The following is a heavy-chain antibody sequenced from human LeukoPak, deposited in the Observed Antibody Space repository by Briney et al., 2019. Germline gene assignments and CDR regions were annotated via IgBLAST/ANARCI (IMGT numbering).Heavy chain of an antibody. Sequence: GRSLRLSCTASGFTFGDYAMSWVRPAPGKGLEWVGFIRSKAYGGTTEYAASVKGRFTISRDDSKSIAYLQMNSLKTEDTAVYYCTRDRYGDLLRGGYYYYYGMDVWGQGTTVTASS. V-gene: IGHV3-49*04. CDR2: IRSKAYGGTT. J-gene: IGHJ6*02. CDR1: GFTFGDYA. CDR3: TRDRYGDLLRGGYYYYYGMDV. D-gene: IGHD4-17*01.